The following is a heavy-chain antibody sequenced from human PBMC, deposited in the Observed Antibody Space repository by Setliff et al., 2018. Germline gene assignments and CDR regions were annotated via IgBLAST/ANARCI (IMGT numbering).Heavy chain of an antibody. J-gene: IGHJ5*02. V-gene: IGHV4-39*07. CDR1: GASISTTYYY. CDR2: IYQNGIT. D-gene: IGHD3-10*01. CDR3: ATDGPVLNGDYIS. Sequence: SETLSLTCSVSGASISTTYYYWDWIRQSPEKGLEWIGTIYQNGITYYNPSVKSRVTISVDKSKNQFSLSLRSVTAADTAVYYCATDGPVLNGDYISWGQGTLVTAPQ.